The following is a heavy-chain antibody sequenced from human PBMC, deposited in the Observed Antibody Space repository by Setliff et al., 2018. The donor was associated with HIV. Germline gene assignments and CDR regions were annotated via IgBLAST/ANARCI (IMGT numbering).Heavy chain of an antibody. CDR2: IKSRTEDGTI. CDR1: GFTFSHAW. V-gene: IGHV3-15*01. Sequence: GGSLRLSCAASGFTFSHAWMRWVRQAPGKGLEWVGRIKSRTEDGTIDYAAPVKGRFIISRDDSRNALYLQMNGLKAEDTAVYYCTTEPDTSMADLIPDYWGQGTLVTVPQ. CDR3: TTEPDTSMADLIPDY. D-gene: IGHD5-18*01. J-gene: IGHJ4*02.